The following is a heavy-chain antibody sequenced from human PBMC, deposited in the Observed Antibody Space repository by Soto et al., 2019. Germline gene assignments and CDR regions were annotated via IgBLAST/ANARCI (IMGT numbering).Heavy chain of an antibody. CDR1: GGSISSSSYY. CDR2: IYYSGST. J-gene: IGHJ4*02. Sequence: SETLSLTCTVSGGSISSSSYYWGWIRQPPGKGLEWIGSIYYSGSTYYNPTLKSRVTISVDTSKNKFSLKLRSVTAADTAVYYCARHVSGWYYFDYWGQGTLVTVSS. D-gene: IGHD6-19*01. CDR3: ARHVSGWYYFDY. V-gene: IGHV4-39*01.